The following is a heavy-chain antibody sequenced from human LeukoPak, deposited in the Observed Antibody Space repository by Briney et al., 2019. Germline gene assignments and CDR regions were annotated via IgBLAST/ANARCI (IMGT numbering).Heavy chain of an antibody. CDR1: GYTFTSYD. CDR2: KNPNSGNT. J-gene: IGHJ4*02. Sequence: ASVKVSCKASGYTFTSYDIDWVRQATGQGLEWMGWKNPNSGNTGYAQKFQGRVTITADESTSTAYMELSSLRSEDTAVYYCARVGYCSSTSCSNLAALRYWGQGTLVTVSS. D-gene: IGHD2-2*01. V-gene: IGHV1-8*01. CDR3: ARVGYCSSTSCSNLAALRY.